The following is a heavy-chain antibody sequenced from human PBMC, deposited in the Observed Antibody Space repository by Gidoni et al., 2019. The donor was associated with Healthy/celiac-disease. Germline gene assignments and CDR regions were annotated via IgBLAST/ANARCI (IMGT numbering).Heavy chain of an antibody. Sequence: SVSSNSAAWNWIRQSPSRGLEWLGRTYYRSKWYNDYAVSVKSRITINPDTSKNQFSLQLNSVTPEDTAVYYCARDLGIAAAGSRYYYGMDVWGQGTTVTVSS. V-gene: IGHV6-1*01. CDR3: ARDLGIAAAGSRYYYGMDV. CDR1: SVSSNSAA. J-gene: IGHJ6*02. D-gene: IGHD6-13*01. CDR2: TYYRSKWYN.